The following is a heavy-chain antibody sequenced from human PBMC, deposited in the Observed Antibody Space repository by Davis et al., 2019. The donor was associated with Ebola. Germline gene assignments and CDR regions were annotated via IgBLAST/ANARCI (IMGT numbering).Heavy chain of an antibody. CDR1: GGTFSSYA. CDR3: ARAVVVPYYGMDV. D-gene: IGHD2-2*01. Sequence: SVKVSCKASGGTFSSYAISWVRQAPGQGLEWMGGIIPIFGTANYAQKFQGRVTITADESTSTAYMELSSLGSEDTAVYYCARAVVVPYYGMDVWGQGTTVTVSS. J-gene: IGHJ6*02. V-gene: IGHV1-69*13. CDR2: IIPIFGTA.